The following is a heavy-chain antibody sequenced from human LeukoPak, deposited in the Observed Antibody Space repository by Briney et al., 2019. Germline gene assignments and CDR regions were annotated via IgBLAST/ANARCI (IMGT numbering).Heavy chain of an antibody. D-gene: IGHD3-10*01. CDR3: ARHWPDTAYYYGMDV. CDR2: IYPGHSDT. J-gene: IGHJ6*02. CDR1: GYSFTNYW. V-gene: IGHV5-51*01. Sequence: GESLKTSCNGSGYSFTNYWIGWGRQMPGKGLEWMGIIYPGHSDTRYSPSFQGQVTISADKSMTTAYLQWSSLKASDTAMYYCARHWPDTAYYYGMDVWGQGTTVTVSS.